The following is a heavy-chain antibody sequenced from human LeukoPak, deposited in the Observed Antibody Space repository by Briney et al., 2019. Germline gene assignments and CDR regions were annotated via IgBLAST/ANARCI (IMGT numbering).Heavy chain of an antibody. J-gene: IGHJ4*02. Sequence: SEALSLTCTVSGGSISSGGYYWSWIRQHPGKGLEWIGSIYYSGSTNYNPSLQGRVTISLDTSRNQFSLKLSSVTAADTAVYYCASGDNDPLFDYWGQGTLVTVSS. CDR1: GGSISSGGYY. D-gene: IGHD1-1*01. CDR3: ASGDNDPLFDY. V-gene: IGHV4-31*03. CDR2: IYYSGST.